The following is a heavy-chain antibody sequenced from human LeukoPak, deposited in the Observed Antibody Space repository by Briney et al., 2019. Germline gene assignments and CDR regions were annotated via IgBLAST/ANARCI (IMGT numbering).Heavy chain of an antibody. D-gene: IGHD6-6*01. CDR2: INYSGNT. J-gene: IGHJ4*02. V-gene: IGHV4-39*01. CDR3: ASPSSSSSTYDY. Sequence: SETLSLTCSVSGDSISSSSYYWGWIRQPPGKGLEWVGSINYSGNTYYNASLKSRVTISVDTSKNQFSLKLSSVTAAGTAVYYCASPSSSSSTYDYWGQGTLVTVSS. CDR1: GDSISSSSYY.